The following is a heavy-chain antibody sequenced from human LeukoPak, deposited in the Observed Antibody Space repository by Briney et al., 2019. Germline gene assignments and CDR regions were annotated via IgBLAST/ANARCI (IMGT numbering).Heavy chain of an antibody. J-gene: IGHJ6*02. CDR1: GYTFTGYY. V-gene: IGHV1-2*02. Sequence: ASVKVSCKASGYTFTGYYMHWVRRAPGQGLEWMGWINPNSGGTNYAQKFQGRVTMTRDTSISTAYMELSRLRSDDTAVYYCARDGLRDTRGGYDPYYYYYGMDVWGQGTTVTVSS. CDR2: INPNSGGT. CDR3: ARDGLRDTRGGYDPYYYYYGMDV. D-gene: IGHD5-12*01.